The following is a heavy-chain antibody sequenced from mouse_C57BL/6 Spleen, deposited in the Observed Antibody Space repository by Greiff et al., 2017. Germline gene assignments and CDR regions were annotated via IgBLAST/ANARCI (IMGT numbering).Heavy chain of an antibody. V-gene: IGHV1-72*01. CDR3: ARGGYGNYYVGSYCDY. J-gene: IGHJ2*01. CDR2: IYPNSGGT. Sequence: QVQLQQPGAELVKPGASVKLSCKASGYTFTSYWMNWVKQRPGRGLEWIGRIYPNSGGTKYNEKFKSKATLTVDKPSSTAYMQLSSLTSEDSTVNYCARGGYGNYYVGSYCDYWGQGTTLTVSS. D-gene: IGHD2-10*02. CDR1: GYTFTSYW.